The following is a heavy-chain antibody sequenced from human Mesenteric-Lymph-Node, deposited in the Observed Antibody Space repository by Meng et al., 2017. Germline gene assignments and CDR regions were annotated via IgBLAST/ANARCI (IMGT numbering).Heavy chain of an antibody. CDR1: GYIFTDYY. J-gene: IGHJ5*01. CDR3: ARDFASVASSGGDS. V-gene: IGHV1-2*06. Sequence: ASVKVSCKASGYIFTDYYINWVRQAPGQGFEWLGRINPNSGDTDYAQKFQGRVIMTRDTSSSIAYMELSTLTSDDTAVYYCARDFASVASSGGDSWGQGTLVTVSS. D-gene: IGHD2-15*01. CDR2: INPNSGDT.